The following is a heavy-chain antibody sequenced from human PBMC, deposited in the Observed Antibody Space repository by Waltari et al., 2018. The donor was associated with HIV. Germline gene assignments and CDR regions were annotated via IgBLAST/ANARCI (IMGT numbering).Heavy chain of an antibody. Sequence: EVRLLESGGGAVRTGGSLRLSCGASGVRFSVYNMNWVRQGPGKGLEWVASIGSLQNFIHYADSVKGRFTVSRDNAKNSLYLQMNSLTAEDTAVYYCARGPSSGWSWFDPWGQGTLVTVSS. V-gene: IGHV3-21*01. CDR3: ARGPSSGWSWFDP. J-gene: IGHJ5*02. CDR2: IGSLQNFI. CDR1: GVRFSVYN. D-gene: IGHD6-19*01.